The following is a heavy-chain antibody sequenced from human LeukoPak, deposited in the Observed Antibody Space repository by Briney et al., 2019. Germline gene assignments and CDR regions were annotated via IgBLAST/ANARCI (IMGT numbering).Heavy chain of an antibody. J-gene: IGHJ4*02. D-gene: IGHD6-13*01. CDR1: GFTVSRNY. Sequence: GGSLRLSCAASGFTVSRNYMNWVRQAPGKGLEWVSVIYTGGSTYHADSVKGRFTISRDNSKNTLYLQMNSLRVEDTAVYYCAREGIAAAGNFDCWGQGTLVTVSS. CDR3: AREGIAAAGNFDC. CDR2: IYTGGST. V-gene: IGHV3-66*01.